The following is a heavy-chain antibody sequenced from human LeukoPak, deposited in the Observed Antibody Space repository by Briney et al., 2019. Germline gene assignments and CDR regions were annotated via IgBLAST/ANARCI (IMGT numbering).Heavy chain of an antibody. CDR1: GGSISTYY. Sequence: PSETLSLTCSVSGGSISTYYWSWIRQPPGKGLEWIGYISFSGSANYNPSLKSRVTISVDTSKNQFSLKLSSVTAADTAVYYCARDPQDGMDVWGQGTTVTVSS. CDR3: ARDPQDGMDV. CDR2: ISFSGSA. J-gene: IGHJ6*02. V-gene: IGHV4-59*01.